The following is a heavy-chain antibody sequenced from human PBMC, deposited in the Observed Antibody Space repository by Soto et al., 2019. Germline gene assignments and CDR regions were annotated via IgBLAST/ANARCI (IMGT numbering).Heavy chain of an antibody. CDR1: GVSISSSRFF. D-gene: IGHD1-1*01. Sequence: QLQLKESGPGLAKPSETLSLTCSVSGVSISSSRFFWSWIRQPPAKGLEWIGSVYYSGYPYYNPSLKSRITISVDTSKNQFSLKLNSVTAADTAVYYCARHEEVQEAIFDYWGQGTLVPVSS. CDR2: VYYSGYP. V-gene: IGHV4-39*01. CDR3: ARHEEVQEAIFDY. J-gene: IGHJ4*02.